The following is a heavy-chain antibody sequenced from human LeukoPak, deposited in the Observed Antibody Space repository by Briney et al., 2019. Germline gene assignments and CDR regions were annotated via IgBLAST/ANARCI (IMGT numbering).Heavy chain of an antibody. CDR3: VRYYYDSSGYYYGWFDP. D-gene: IGHD3-22*01. CDR2: IKSKTDGGTT. V-gene: IGHV3-15*01. Sequence: PGGSLRLSCAASGFTFSNAWMSWVRQAPGKGLEWVGRIKSKTDGGTTDYAAPVKGRFIISRDDSKNTLYLQMNSLKTEDTAVYYCVRYYYDSSGYYYGWFDPWGQGTLVTVSS. J-gene: IGHJ5*02. CDR1: GFTFSNAW.